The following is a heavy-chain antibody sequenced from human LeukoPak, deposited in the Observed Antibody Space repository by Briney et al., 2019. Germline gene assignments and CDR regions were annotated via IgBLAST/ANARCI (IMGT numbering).Heavy chain of an antibody. J-gene: IGHJ4*02. CDR3: AGEHGEEYSSGWYKTNFFYN. V-gene: IGHV4-39*07. CDR2: GDYSGGT. Sequence: KTSETLSLTCTVSGDSFTSVTDYWAWIRQPPGKGLEWIATGDYSGGTYYNPSLESRVAISADMSKNQISLQLTSVTGADTAAYYCAGEHGEEYSSGWYKTNFFYNWGQGVQVTVSS. CDR1: GDSFTSVTDY. D-gene: IGHD6-19*01.